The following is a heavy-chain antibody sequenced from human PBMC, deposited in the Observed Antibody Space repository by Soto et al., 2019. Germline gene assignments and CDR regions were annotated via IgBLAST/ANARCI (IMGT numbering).Heavy chain of an antibody. Sequence: SKTLSLTCAVSGGSFTSNNWWTWVRQPPGQGLEWIGEIYRTGSTNYNPSLKSRVTISLDKSENQFSLKVTSLTAADTAVYYCASRDPGTSVDYWGQGTLVTVSS. V-gene: IGHV4-4*02. CDR2: IYRTGST. CDR3: ASRDPGTSVDY. D-gene: IGHD1-7*01. J-gene: IGHJ4*02. CDR1: GGSFTSNNW.